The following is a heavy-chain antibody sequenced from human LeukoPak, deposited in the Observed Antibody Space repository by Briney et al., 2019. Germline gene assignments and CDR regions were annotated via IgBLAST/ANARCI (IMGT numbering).Heavy chain of an antibody. D-gene: IGHD3-9*01. J-gene: IGHJ4*02. CDR2: FDPEDGET. Sequence: ASVKVSCKVSGYTLTELSMHWVRQAPGKGLEWMGGFDPEDGETIYAQKFQGRVTITADKSTSTAYMELSSLRSEDTAVYYCARVDGPLSLGWGQGTLVTVSS. CDR3: ARVDGPLSLG. V-gene: IGHV1-24*01. CDR1: GYTLTELS.